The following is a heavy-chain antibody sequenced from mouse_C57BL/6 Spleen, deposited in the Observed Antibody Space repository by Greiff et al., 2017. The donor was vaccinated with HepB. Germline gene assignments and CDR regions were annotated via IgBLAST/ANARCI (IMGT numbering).Heavy chain of an antibody. Sequence: VKLQESGAELVKPGASVKLSCTASGFNIKDYYMHWVKQRTEQGLEWIVRIDPEDGETKYAPKFQGKSTITADTSSHTADLQLSSLTSEDTAVYYCSRRGQLRLRGYAMDYWGQGTSVTVSS. CDR3: SRRGQLRLRGYAMDY. CDR1: GFNIKDYY. CDR2: IDPEDGET. J-gene: IGHJ4*01. D-gene: IGHD3-2*02. V-gene: IGHV14-2*01.